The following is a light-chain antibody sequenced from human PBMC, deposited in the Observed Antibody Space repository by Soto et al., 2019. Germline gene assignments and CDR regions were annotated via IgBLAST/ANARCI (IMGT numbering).Light chain of an antibody. Sequence: EIVMTQSPATLSVSPGERVTLSCRASQSVSNKLGWYQHKPGQAPRLLIYDTSTRAAGTPARFTGSGSGTDFTLTISSLQSEDFAVYYCQQYNTWRSISFGQGKRLETK. CDR1: QSVSNK. CDR3: QQYNTWRSIS. CDR2: DTS. V-gene: IGKV3-15*01. J-gene: IGKJ5*01.